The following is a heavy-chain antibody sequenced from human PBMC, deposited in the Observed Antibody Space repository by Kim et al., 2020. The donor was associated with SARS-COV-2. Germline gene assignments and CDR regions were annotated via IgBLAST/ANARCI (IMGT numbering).Heavy chain of an antibody. Sequence: GGSLRLSCAVSGFSIGDFYMHWVRQASGKGLEWVGRIKNKANNYATTYAASVKGIFTISRDESKNTAYLQMNSLNTEDTAVDYCARQATGTGSFDYWGQG. V-gene: IGHV3-73*01. CDR3: ARQATGTGSFDY. CDR1: GFSIGDFY. J-gene: IGHJ4*02. D-gene: IGHD3-10*01. CDR2: IKNKANNYAT.